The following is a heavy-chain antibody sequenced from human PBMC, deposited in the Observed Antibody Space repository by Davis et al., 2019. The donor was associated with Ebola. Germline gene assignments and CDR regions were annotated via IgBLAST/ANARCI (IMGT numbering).Heavy chain of an antibody. CDR2: IRSDGSDK. CDR3: ANAVAGHYYYYYGMDV. D-gene: IGHD6-19*01. CDR1: GFTFSNYA. Sequence: PGGSLRLSCAASGFTFSNYAIHWVRQAPGKGLEWAALIRSDGSDKYYADSVKDRFSISRDNSRNTVYLQMNSLRPEDTAVYYCANAVAGHYYYYYGMDVLGQGTTVTVSS. V-gene: IGHV3-30*02. J-gene: IGHJ6*02.